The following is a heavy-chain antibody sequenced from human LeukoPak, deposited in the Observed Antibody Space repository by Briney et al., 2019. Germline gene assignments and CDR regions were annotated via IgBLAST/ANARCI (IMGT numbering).Heavy chain of an antibody. CDR3: TKVVVSGSGDYFAS. D-gene: IGHD6-19*01. CDR1: GFNFRSSA. Sequence: PGGSLRLSCAASGFNFRSSAMAWVRLTPGKGLEWVSSISGSGETIHNADSVKGRFVISRDNSKNTLTLLMNSLGAEGTAVYYCTKVVVSGSGDYFASWGQGTLVTVSS. J-gene: IGHJ4*02. CDR2: ISGSGETI. V-gene: IGHV3-23*01.